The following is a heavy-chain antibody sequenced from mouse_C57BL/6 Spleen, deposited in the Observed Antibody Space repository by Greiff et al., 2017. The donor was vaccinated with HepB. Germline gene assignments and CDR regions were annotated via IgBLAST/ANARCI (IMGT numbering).Heavy chain of an antibody. V-gene: IGHV1-82*01. CDR1: GYAFSSSW. Sequence: QVQLQQSGPELVKPGASVKISCKASGYAFSSSWMNWVKQRPGKGLEWIGLIYPGDGDTDSHGTFKGKATLTADKSSSTAYMQLSSRPAEDAAVYFCARSAAQATWDYWGQGTTLTVSS. D-gene: IGHD3-2*02. CDR2: IYPGDGDT. J-gene: IGHJ2*01. CDR3: ARSAAQATWDY.